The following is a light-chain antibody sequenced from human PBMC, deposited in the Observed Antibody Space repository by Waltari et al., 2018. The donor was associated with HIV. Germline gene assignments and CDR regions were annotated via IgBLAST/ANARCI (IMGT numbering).Light chain of an antibody. V-gene: IGLV1-47*01. CDR1: SSNIGRNY. Sequence: QSVLTQPPSASGTPGQRVIISCSGSSSNIGRNYVYWYQQLPGGPPKLLIYQTNQRPSGVPDRFACSKCGSSASLAISGLRSEDDADYYCAAWDVKLRGSAVFGGGTRLTVL. J-gene: IGLJ2*01. CDR2: QTN. CDR3: AAWDVKLRGSAV.